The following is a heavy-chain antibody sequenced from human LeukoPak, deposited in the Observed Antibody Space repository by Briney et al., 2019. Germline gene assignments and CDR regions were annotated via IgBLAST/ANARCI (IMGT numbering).Heavy chain of an antibody. D-gene: IGHD3-16*01. CDR2: INWNVGST. V-gene: IGHV3-20*04. CDR1: GFTFDDYG. CDR3: ARCVGAVSYYYMAV. Sequence: GGSLRLSCAVSGFTFDDYGMSWVRQAPGEGLEWVAGINWNVGSTGYADSVKGRVTISRDNAKDPVYLQMNSLRAEDTALYYRARCVGAVSYYYMAVSGKGTTVTVYS. J-gene: IGHJ6*03.